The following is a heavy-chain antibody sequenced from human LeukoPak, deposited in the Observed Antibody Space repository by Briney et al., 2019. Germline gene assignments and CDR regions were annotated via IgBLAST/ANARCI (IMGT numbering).Heavy chain of an antibody. CDR1: GGSISSGGYY. J-gene: IGHJ4*02. V-gene: IGHV4-30-2*01. CDR3: AREDGSGSYCFDY. Sequence: SQTLSLTCTVSGGSISSGGYYWSWIRQPPGKGLEWIGYIYHSGSTYYNPSLKSRVTISVDRSKNQFSLKLSSVTAADTAVYYCAREDGSGSYCFDYWGQGTLVTVSS. D-gene: IGHD3-10*01. CDR2: IYHSGST.